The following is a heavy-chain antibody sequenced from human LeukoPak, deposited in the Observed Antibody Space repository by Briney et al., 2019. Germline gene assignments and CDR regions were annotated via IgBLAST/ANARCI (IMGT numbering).Heavy chain of an antibody. CDR3: ARRAYCSGGSCYSVVNYYGMDV. CDR1: GGSISSSSYY. D-gene: IGHD2-15*01. V-gene: IGHV4-39*01. Sequence: SETLSLTCTVSGGSISSSSYYWGWIRQPPGKGLEWIGSIYYSGSTYYNPSLKSRVTISVDTSKNQFSLKLSSVTAADTAVYYCARRAYCSGGSCYSVVNYYGMDVWGQGTTVTVSS. CDR2: IYYSGST. J-gene: IGHJ6*02.